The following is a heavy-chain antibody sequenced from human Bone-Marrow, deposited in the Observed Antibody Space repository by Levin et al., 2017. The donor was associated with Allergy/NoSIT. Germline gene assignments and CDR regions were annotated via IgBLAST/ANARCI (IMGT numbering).Heavy chain of an antibody. CDR3: ASAEDYYDSSGPVGFDY. CDR1: GFPFSSYS. Sequence: LSLTCAASGFPFSSYSMNWVRQAPGKGLEWVSYISSSSSTIYYADSVKGRFTISRDNAKNSLYLQMNSLRAEDTAVYYCASAEDYYDSSGPVGFDYWGQGTLVTVSS. D-gene: IGHD3-22*01. J-gene: IGHJ4*02. CDR2: ISSSSSTI. V-gene: IGHV3-48*01.